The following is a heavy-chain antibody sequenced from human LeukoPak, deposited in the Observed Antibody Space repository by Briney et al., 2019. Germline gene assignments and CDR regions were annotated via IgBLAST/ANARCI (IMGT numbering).Heavy chain of an antibody. CDR3: VMGGTFEI. V-gene: IGHV3-7*01. Sequence: GGSMRLSCAASGFTFSSYWMSWVRQAPGKGVEWVANIKEDGSKRCHVDSVKGRFTISRDNAKNSLYWGMNSLGADDTAVYYGVMGGTFEIWGEGTMVTVSS. D-gene: IGHD2-15*01. CDR2: IKEDGSKR. J-gene: IGHJ3*02. CDR1: GFTFSSYW.